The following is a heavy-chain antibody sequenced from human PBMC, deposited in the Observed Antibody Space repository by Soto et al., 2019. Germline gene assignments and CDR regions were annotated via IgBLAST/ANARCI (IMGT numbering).Heavy chain of an antibody. CDR1: GFTFSSYG. Sequence: GGSLRLSCAASGFTFSSYGMHWVRQAPGKGLEWVAVISYDGSNKYYADSVKGRFTISRDNSKNTLYLQMNSLRAEDTAVYYCAKDLSQGNYGLPSYYFDYWGQGTLVTVSS. CDR3: AKDLSQGNYGLPSYYFDY. D-gene: IGHD4-17*01. CDR2: ISYDGSNK. V-gene: IGHV3-30*18. J-gene: IGHJ4*02.